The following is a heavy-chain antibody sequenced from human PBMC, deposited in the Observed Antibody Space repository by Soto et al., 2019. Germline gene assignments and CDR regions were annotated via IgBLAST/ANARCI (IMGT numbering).Heavy chain of an antibody. J-gene: IGHJ6*02. Sequence: PSETLSLTCTVSGGSISSSSYYWGWIRQPPGKGLEWIGSIYYSGSTYYNPSLKSRVTISVDTSKNQFSLKLSSVTAADTAAYYCARPLYSSSPNYYYYGMDVWGQGTTVTVSS. D-gene: IGHD6-6*01. CDR2: IYYSGST. CDR3: ARPLYSSSPNYYYYGMDV. V-gene: IGHV4-39*01. CDR1: GGSISSSSYY.